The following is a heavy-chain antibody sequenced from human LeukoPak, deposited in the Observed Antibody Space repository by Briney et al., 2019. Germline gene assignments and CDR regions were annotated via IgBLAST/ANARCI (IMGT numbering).Heavy chain of an antibody. Sequence: GGSLRLSCAASGFTYSDYGMHWVRQAPGRGLEWVAFILNDGTWEYYPDTVKGRLTISRDNSRNTLYLQMNSVRLEDTAIYYCVKGGSISHNWFDSWGQGTLVTVSS. V-gene: IGHV3-30*02. J-gene: IGHJ5*01. CDR1: GFTYSDYG. D-gene: IGHD3-16*01. CDR3: VKGGSISHNWFDS. CDR2: ILNDGTWE.